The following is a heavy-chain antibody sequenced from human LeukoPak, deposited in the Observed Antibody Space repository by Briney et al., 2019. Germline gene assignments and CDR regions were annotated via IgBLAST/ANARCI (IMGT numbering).Heavy chain of an antibody. CDR1: GFTFSSYA. V-gene: IGHV3-23*01. D-gene: IGHD1-26*01. CDR2: ISGSGGST. J-gene: IGHJ4*02. Sequence: GASLRLSCAASGFTFSSYAMSWVRQAPGKGLEWVSAISGSGGSTYYADSVKGRSTISRDNSKNTLYLQMNSLRAEDAAVYYCAKQRYSGSYYDYWGQGTLVTVSS. CDR3: AKQRYSGSYYDY.